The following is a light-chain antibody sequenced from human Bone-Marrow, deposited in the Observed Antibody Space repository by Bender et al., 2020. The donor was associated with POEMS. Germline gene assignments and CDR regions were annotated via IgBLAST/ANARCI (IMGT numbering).Light chain of an antibody. CDR2: DVT. CDR3: AVWDDSLNGWV. Sequence: QSALTQPASVSGSPGQSITISCTGTSGDIGFYNFVCWYQQYPGKAPTLIIYDVTNRPSGVSHRFSGSKSGTSASLAISGLQSEDEADYYCAVWDDSLNGWVFGGGTKLTVL. CDR1: SGDIGFYNF. V-gene: IGLV2-14*03. J-gene: IGLJ3*02.